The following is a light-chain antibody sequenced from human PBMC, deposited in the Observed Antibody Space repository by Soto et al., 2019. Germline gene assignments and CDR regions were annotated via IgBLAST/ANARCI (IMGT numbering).Light chain of an antibody. J-gene: IGLJ2*01. V-gene: IGLV1-40*01. CDR1: SSNIGAGYD. Sequence: QSVLTQPPSVSGAPGQRVTISCTGSSSNIGAGYDLHWYQQLPGTAPKLLIYVNNNRPSGVPDRFSGSKSGTSASLAITGLQAEDEADYYCQSYDSSLSVVFGGGTKLTVL. CDR3: QSYDSSLSVV. CDR2: VNN.